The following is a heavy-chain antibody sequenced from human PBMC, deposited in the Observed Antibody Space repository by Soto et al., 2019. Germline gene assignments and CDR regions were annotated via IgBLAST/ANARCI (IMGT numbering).Heavy chain of an antibody. CDR2: IYYSGST. CDR3: ARLMITFGGVIVAIDY. CDR1: GGSISSSSYY. Sequence: PSETLSLTCTVSGGSISSSSYYWGWIRQPPGKGLEWIGSIYYSGSTYYNPSLKSRVTISVDTSKNQFSLKLSSVTAADTAVYYCARLMITFGGVIVAIDYWGQGTLVTVS. V-gene: IGHV4-39*01. D-gene: IGHD3-16*02. J-gene: IGHJ4*02.